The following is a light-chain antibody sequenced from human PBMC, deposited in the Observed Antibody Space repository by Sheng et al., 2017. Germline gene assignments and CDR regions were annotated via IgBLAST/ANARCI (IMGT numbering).Light chain of an antibody. CDR2: WAS. CDR1: QSVLYSSNNKNY. V-gene: IGKV4-1*01. CDR3: QQYHTIPPYT. J-gene: IGKJ2*01. Sequence: DIVMTQSPDSLAVSLGERATINCKSSQSVLYSSNNKNYLAWYQQKPGQPPKLLIYWASTRESGVPDRFSGSGSGTDFTLTISSLQAEDVAVYYCQQYHTIPPYTFGQGTKLEIK.